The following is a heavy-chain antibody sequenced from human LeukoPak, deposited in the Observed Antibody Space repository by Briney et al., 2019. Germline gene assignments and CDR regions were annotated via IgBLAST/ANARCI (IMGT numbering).Heavy chain of an antibody. CDR1: GFNISPYE. CDR2: IYTSGTGT. D-gene: IGHD2-21*01. V-gene: IGHV3-48*03. CDR3: ARETINCGGDCYDY. J-gene: IGHJ4*02. Sequence: GGSLRLSCAASGFNISPYEFNWVRQAPGKGREGLSYIYTSGTGTYYAGSVKGRFTVSRDDAKNSVYLQVNSLRVEDTGIYYCARETINCGGDCYDYWGQGALVTVSS.